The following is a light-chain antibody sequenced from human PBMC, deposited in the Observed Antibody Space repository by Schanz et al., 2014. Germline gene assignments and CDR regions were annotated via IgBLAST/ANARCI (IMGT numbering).Light chain of an antibody. Sequence: EFVLTQFPGTLSLSPGERATLSCRASQTVTTTSLAWYQQKPGQPPRLLIYDASNRATGIPARFSGSGSGTDFTLAISSLEPEDSAVYYCQHRSNWPLTFGGGTKVGIK. CDR1: QTVTTTS. V-gene: IGKV3-11*01. CDR3: QHRSNWPLT. CDR2: DAS. J-gene: IGKJ4*01.